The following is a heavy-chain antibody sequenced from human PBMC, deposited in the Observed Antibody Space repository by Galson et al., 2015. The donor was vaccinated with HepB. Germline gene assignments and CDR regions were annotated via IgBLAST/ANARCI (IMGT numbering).Heavy chain of an antibody. V-gene: IGHV3-7*01. J-gene: IGHJ4*02. D-gene: IGHD3-16*01. Sequence: SLRLSCAASGFTFNNYWMTWVRQAPGKGLEWVANINQDGSEKYYVDSVKGRFTISRDNAKNSLYLQMNSLRAEDTAVYYCAIAGGGYWGQGTLVTVSS. CDR2: INQDGSEK. CDR1: GFTFNNYW. CDR3: AIAGGGY.